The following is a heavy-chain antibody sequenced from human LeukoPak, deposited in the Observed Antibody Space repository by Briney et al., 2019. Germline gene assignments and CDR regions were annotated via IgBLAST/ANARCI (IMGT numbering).Heavy chain of an antibody. CDR1: GFTVSDNH. V-gene: IGHV3-66*01. J-gene: IGHJ3*02. CDR2: IWPSETT. D-gene: IGHD5-24*01. CDR3: ARERPKSRDGFTHDGFDI. Sequence: GGSLRLSCVASGFTVSDNHMSWVRQAPGKGLEWVSVIWPSETTQYADSVKGRFTISRDASKNTLYLQMNSLRDEDTALYYCARERPKSRDGFTHDGFDIWGQGTMVPVSS.